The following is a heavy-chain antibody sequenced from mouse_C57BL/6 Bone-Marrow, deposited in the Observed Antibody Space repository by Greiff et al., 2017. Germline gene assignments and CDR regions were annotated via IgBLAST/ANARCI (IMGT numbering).Heavy chain of an antibody. CDR3: AREGYYYGSSYFDY. CDR1: GYTFTSYG. D-gene: IGHD1-1*01. V-gene: IGHV1-81*01. J-gene: IGHJ2*01. CDR2: IYPRSGNT. Sequence: LQESGAELARPGASVKLSCKASGYTFTSYGISWVKQRTGPGLEWIGEIYPRSGNTYYNEKFKGKATLTADKSSSTAYMELRSLTSEDSAVYFCAREGYYYGSSYFDYWGQGTTLTVSS.